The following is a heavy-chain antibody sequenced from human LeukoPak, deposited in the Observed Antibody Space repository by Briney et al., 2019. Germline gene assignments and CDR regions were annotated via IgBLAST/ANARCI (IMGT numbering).Heavy chain of an antibody. CDR1: GYTLIELS. CDR2: FDPEHGEP. CDR3: ATHLGATLFDY. Sequence: GASVKVSCKVSGYTLIELSMHWVRQAPGKGLEWMGNFDPEHGEPIYAQRFQGRVTMTEDTSTDTAYMELSGLRSEDTAVYYCATHLGATLFDYWGQGTLVTVSS. J-gene: IGHJ4*02. D-gene: IGHD1-26*01. V-gene: IGHV1-24*01.